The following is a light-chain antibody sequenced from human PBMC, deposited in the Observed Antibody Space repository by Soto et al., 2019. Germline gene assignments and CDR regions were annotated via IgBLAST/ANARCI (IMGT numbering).Light chain of an antibody. CDR2: DAS. Sequence: DIDMTQTPSFVSASLGDRVTVTCRASQGISSWLAWYQQKPGKAPKLLIYDASSLQSGVPSRFSGSGSGTEFALTISSLQPDDFATYYCQQYNTYSWTFGPGTNVDIK. J-gene: IGKJ1*01. CDR1: QGISSW. CDR3: QQYNTYSWT. V-gene: IGKV1-5*01.